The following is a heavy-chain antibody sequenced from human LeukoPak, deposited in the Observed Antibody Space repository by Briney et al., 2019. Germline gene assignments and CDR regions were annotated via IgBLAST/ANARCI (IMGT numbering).Heavy chain of an antibody. CDR3: ARDEVVAAPNYFGMVV. D-gene: IGHD2-15*01. J-gene: IGHJ6*02. CDR1: GYTFPSYF. V-gene: IGHV1-8*01. Sequence: ASVKVSCKASGYTFPSYFMHWVRQATGQGLEWMGWMNPNSGNTGLAQKFQGRVTLTRDTSLSTAYMELSNLRSDDTAVYYCARDEVVAAPNYFGMVVWGQGTTVSVSS. CDR2: MNPNSGNT.